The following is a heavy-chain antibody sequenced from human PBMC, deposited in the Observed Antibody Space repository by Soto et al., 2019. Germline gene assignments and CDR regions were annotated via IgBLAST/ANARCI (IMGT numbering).Heavy chain of an antibody. J-gene: IGHJ5*02. D-gene: IGHD2-2*01. V-gene: IGHV3-23*01. CDR3: AKGKYCSTTSCYAPNWFDP. CDR1: GFTFSSFA. CDR2: ISGSGGST. Sequence: EVQLLESGGGLVQPGGSLRLSCAASGFTFSSFAMGWVRQAPGKGLEWVSAISGSGGSTYYADSVKGRVTISRDNSMDTLYLQMNSLRDEDTAVYYCAKGKYCSTTSCYAPNWFDPWGQGTLVTVSS.